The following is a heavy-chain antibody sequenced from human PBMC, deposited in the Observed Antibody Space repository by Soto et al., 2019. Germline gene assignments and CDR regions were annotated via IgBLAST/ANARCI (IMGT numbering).Heavy chain of an antibody. J-gene: IGHJ4*02. D-gene: IGHD2-15*01. CDR2: ISSSGTFK. CDR1: GFIFTTNS. Sequence: PGGSLRLSCVTSGFIFTTNSMNWVRQVPEKGLQWLSSISSSGTFKSYGDSVKGRFTISRDNAKNSLFLEMNNLRGEDTGLYYCARDPPHGGTSSWVADSWGLGTLVTVSS. CDR3: ARDPPHGGTSSWVADS. V-gene: IGHV3-21*01.